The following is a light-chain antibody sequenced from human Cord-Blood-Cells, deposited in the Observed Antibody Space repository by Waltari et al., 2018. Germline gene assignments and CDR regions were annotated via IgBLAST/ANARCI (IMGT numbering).Light chain of an antibody. CDR2: AAS. J-gene: IGKJ1*01. CDR1: QSISSY. V-gene: IGKV1-39*01. CDR3: QQSYSTPPWT. Sequence: DIQMHQSPSSLSPSVGDRVTITCRASQSISSYLNWYQQKPGKAPKLLIYAASSLQSRVPSRFSGSGSGTDFTLTISSLQPEDFATYYCQQSYSTPPWTFGQGTKVEIK.